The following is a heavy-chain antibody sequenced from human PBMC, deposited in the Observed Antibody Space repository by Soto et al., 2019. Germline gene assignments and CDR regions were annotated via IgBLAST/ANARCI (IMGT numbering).Heavy chain of an antibody. CDR2: ISAYNGNT. Sequence: ASVKVSCKASGYTFTSYGISWVRQAPGQGFEWMGWISAYNGNTNYAQKLQGRVTMTTDTSTSTAYMELRSLRSDDTAVYYCARDVLRFLEWLWPYYYYGMDVWGQGTTVTVSS. J-gene: IGHJ6*02. V-gene: IGHV1-18*01. D-gene: IGHD3-3*01. CDR1: GYTFTSYG. CDR3: ARDVLRFLEWLWPYYYYGMDV.